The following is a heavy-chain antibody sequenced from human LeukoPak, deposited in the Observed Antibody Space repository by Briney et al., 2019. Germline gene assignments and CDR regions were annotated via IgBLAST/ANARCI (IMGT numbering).Heavy chain of an antibody. J-gene: IGHJ4*02. CDR2: ISTRGDIT. CDR3: AKDSRRFDY. Sequence: GGSLRLSCAASGFTFSSYGMNWVRQAPGKGLEWVSDISTRGDITYYADSVKGRFTISRDNSKNTLYLQMNSLRAEDTAVYYCAKDSRRFDYWGQGTLVTVSS. CDR1: GFTFSSYG. V-gene: IGHV3-23*01.